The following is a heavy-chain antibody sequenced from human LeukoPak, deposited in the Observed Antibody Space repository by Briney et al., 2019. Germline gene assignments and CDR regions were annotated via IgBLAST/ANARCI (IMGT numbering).Heavy chain of an antibody. Sequence: GGSLRLSCAASGFTFSSYEMNWVRQAPGKGLEWISYIPSSGSSTYYADSVKGRFTISRDNAKKSLYLQMNSLRAEDTAVYYCAREALTGYYTAFDYWGQGTLVTVSS. J-gene: IGHJ4*02. CDR2: IPSSGSST. D-gene: IGHD3-9*01. V-gene: IGHV3-48*03. CDR3: AREALTGYYTAFDY. CDR1: GFTFSSYE.